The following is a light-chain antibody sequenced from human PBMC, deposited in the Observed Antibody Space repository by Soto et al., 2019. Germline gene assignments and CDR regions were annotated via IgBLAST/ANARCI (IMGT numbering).Light chain of an antibody. CDR2: EVT. CDR3: SSYAASNNLM. Sequence: QSALTQPPSASGSRGQAVTISCTGTNRDVGHYNYVSWYQQHPGKAPKLIIYEVTKRPSGVPDRFSGSKSGNTASLTVSGLQPEDEADYYCSSYAASNNLMFGGGTKVTVL. J-gene: IGLJ3*02. CDR1: NRDVGHYNY. V-gene: IGLV2-8*01.